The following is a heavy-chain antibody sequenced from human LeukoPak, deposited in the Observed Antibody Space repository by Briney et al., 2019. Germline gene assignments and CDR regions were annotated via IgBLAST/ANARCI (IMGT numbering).Heavy chain of an antibody. D-gene: IGHD2-15*01. Sequence: GSLRLSCAASGFTFSNYGKHWVRQAPGKGLEGVALIWYDGSKKYYADSVKGRFTISRDNSKNTLYLQMNTLRAEDTAVYYCAKDRGGDCSGGRCYYYYYYMDVWGKGTTVTVSS. CDR3: AKDRGGDCSGGRCYYYYYYMDV. CDR1: GFTFSNYG. V-gene: IGHV3-30*02. J-gene: IGHJ6*03. CDR2: IWYDGSKK.